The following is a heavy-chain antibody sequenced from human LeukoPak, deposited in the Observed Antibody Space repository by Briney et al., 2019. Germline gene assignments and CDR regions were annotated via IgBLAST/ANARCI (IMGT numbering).Heavy chain of an antibody. J-gene: IGHJ4*01. CDR3: ARDVLVASYLDY. CDR2: ISSTGIYI. CDR1: GFTFSSYT. D-gene: IGHD5-12*01. Sequence: GGSLRLSCTASGFTFSSYTIHWVRQAPGKGLEWVSSISSTGIYIFYADSVTGRFTISRDNAKNSLSLQMNSLRAEDTAVYYCARDVLVASYLDYWGHGTLVTVSS. V-gene: IGHV3-21*01.